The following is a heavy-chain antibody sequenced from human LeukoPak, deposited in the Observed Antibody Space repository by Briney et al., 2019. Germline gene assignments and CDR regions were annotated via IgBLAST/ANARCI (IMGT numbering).Heavy chain of an antibody. CDR2: IIPIFGTA. J-gene: IGHJ6*03. Sequence: SVKVSCKASGGTFSSYAISLVRQAPGQGLEWMGGIIPIFGTANYAQKFQGRVTITADESTSTAYMELSSLRSEDTAVYYCARGVVVPAAISYFYYMDVWGKGTTVTVSS. CDR1: GGTFSSYA. CDR3: ARGVVVPAAISYFYYMDV. V-gene: IGHV1-69*01. D-gene: IGHD2-2*02.